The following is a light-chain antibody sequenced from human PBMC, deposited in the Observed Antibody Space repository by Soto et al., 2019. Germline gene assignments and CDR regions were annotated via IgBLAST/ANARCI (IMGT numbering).Light chain of an antibody. CDR1: SSDVGGYNY. CDR3: CTYTGSYTFDYV. V-gene: IGLV2-11*01. Sequence: QSALTQPAAVSGSPGRSVAISCTGTSSDVGGYNYVSWYQQHPGIAPTLMIYDVSKRPPGVPDRFSGSKTGNTASLTIYRRQAEDVADYYCCTYTGSYTFDYVFVTGTRVTVL. CDR2: DVS. J-gene: IGLJ1*01.